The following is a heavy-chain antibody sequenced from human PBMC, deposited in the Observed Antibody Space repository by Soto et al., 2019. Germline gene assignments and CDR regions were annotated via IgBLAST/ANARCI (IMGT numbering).Heavy chain of an antibody. CDR1: GFIFSNFG. V-gene: IGHV3-33*01. D-gene: IGHD6-19*01. J-gene: IGHJ6*02. CDR3: ARDDIPGVAVSTYGMDV. CDR2: IWYDGSNE. Sequence: GGSLRLSCAASGFIFSNFGMHWVRQAPGKGLEWVAVIWYDGSNEHYADSVKDRFTISKDNSKNTLYLQMNSLRAEDTAMYYCARDDIPGVAVSTYGMDVWGQGTTVTVSS.